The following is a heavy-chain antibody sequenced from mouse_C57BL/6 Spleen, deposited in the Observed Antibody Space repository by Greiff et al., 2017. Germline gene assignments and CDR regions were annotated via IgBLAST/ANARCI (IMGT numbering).Heavy chain of an antibody. CDR3: ARNYGSSYWFSY. CDR2: IDPSDSYT. D-gene: IGHD1-1*01. J-gene: IGHJ3*01. Sequence: QVQLQQPGAELVRPGTSVKLSCKASGYTFTSYWMHWVKRRPGQGLEWIGVIDPSDSYTNYIQKFKGKATLTVDTSSSTAYMQLSSLTSEDSAVYYCARNYGSSYWFSYWGQGTLVTVSA. CDR1: GYTFTSYW. V-gene: IGHV1-59*01.